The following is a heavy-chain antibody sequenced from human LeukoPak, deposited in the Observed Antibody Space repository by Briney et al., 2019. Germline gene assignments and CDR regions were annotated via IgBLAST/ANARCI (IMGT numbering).Heavy chain of an antibody. CDR3: ARDESGSYLLSGSNQRAINYYYYYYMDV. D-gene: IGHD1-26*01. V-gene: IGHV1-18*01. Sequence: ASVKVSCKTSGYTFSSYGIAWVRQAPGQGLEWMGWISGYNGKTNYAENLQGRVTMTTDTSTSTVYMELSSLRSEDTAVYYCARDESGSYLLSGSNQRAINYYYYYYMDVWGKGTTVTVSS. J-gene: IGHJ6*03. CDR1: GYTFSSYG. CDR2: ISGYNGKT.